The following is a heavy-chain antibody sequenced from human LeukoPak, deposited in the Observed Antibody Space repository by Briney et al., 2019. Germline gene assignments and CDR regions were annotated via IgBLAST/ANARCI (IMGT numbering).Heavy chain of an antibody. D-gene: IGHD3-22*01. J-gene: IGHJ4*02. CDR3: TRESPYYYDSSGYYYLDY. Sequence: PGGSLRLSCTASGFTFGDYAMSWFRQAPGKGLEWVGFIRSKAYGGTTEYAASVKGRFTISRDDSKSIAYLQMTSLKTEDTAVYYCTRESPYYYDSSGYYYLDYWGQGTLVTVSS. V-gene: IGHV3-49*03. CDR1: GFTFGDYA. CDR2: IRSKAYGGTT.